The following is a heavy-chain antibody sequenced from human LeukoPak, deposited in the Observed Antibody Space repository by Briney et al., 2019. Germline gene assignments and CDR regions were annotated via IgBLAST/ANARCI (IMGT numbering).Heavy chain of an antibody. V-gene: IGHV3-74*01. J-gene: IGHJ6*02. D-gene: IGHD2-8*02. CDR2: LISDGSSA. Sequence: GGSLRLSCAASGFTFSSYWMHWVRQAPGKGLVWVSRLISDGSSASYADSVKGRFTITRDNTKNILYLQMNSLRAEDTAVYYCVRDSRYCPDVWGQGTTVTVSS. CDR3: VRDSRYCPDV. CDR1: GFTFSSYW.